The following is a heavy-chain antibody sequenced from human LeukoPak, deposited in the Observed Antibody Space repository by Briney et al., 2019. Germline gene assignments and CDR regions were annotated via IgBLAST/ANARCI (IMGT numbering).Heavy chain of an antibody. CDR3: AKDAHYYYYYGMDV. Sequence: GGSLRLSCAASGFTFDDYAMHWVRQAPGKGLEWVSGISWNSGSIGYADSVKGRFTISRDNAKYSLYLQMNSLRAEDTALYYCAKDAHYYYYYGMDVWGQGTTVTVSS. CDR1: GFTFDDYA. V-gene: IGHV3-9*01. CDR2: ISWNSGSI. J-gene: IGHJ6*02. D-gene: IGHD3-10*01.